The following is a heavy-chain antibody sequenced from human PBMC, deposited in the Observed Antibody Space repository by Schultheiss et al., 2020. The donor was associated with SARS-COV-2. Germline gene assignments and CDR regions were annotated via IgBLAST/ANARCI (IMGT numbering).Heavy chain of an antibody. V-gene: IGHV3-30*03. D-gene: IGHD6-6*01. J-gene: IGHJ4*02. Sequence: GGSLRLSCAISGFTFSSYGMHWVRQAPGKGLEWVAVISYDGSNKYYADSVKGRFTISRDNSKNTLYLQMNRLKTEDTGVYYCTFEGDQGAARTGEFDFWGQGTLVTVSS. CDR3: TFEGDQGAARTGEFDF. CDR1: GFTFSSYG. CDR2: ISYDGSNK.